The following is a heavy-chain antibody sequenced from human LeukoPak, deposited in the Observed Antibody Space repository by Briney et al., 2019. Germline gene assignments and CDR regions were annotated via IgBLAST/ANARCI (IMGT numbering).Heavy chain of an antibody. D-gene: IGHD5-24*01. CDR2: IDSDGSST. V-gene: IGHV3-74*03. CDR3: ARDLGDGHNEFDY. Sequence: GGSLRLSCAASGFTFNSYWMYWVRQAPGKGRVWVSRIDSDGSSTTYADPVKGRFTISRDNAKNTLYLQMNSLRAEDPAVYYCARDLGDGHNEFDYWGQGTLVTVSS. J-gene: IGHJ4*02. CDR1: GFTFNSYW.